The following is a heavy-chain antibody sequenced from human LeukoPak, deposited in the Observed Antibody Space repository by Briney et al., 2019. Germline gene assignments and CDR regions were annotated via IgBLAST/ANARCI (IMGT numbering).Heavy chain of an antibody. D-gene: IGHD2-15*01. Sequence: SGPTLVKPTQTLTLTCTFSGFSLSTSGVGVGWIRQPPGKALEWLALIYWDDDKRYSPSLKSRLTITKDTSKNQVVLTMTNMDPVDTATYYCAHSLVVVVAATHNWFDPWGQGTLVTVSS. CDR2: IYWDDDK. CDR3: AHSLVVVVAATHNWFDP. V-gene: IGHV2-5*02. J-gene: IGHJ5*02. CDR1: GFSLSTSGVG.